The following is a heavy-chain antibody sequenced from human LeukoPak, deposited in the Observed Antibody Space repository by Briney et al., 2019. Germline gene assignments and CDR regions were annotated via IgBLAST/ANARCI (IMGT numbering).Heavy chain of an antibody. CDR2: INPNSGGT. Sequence: ASVKVSCKATGYTLTGYYMHWVRQAPAKGLEWIGWINPNSGGTNYAQKFQGRVTMTRDTSISTAYMELSRLRSDDTAVYYCARALPDMVRGVIDNWFDPWGQGTLVTVSS. CDR3: ARALPDMVRGVIDNWFDP. V-gene: IGHV1-2*02. D-gene: IGHD3-10*01. CDR1: GYTLTGYY. J-gene: IGHJ5*02.